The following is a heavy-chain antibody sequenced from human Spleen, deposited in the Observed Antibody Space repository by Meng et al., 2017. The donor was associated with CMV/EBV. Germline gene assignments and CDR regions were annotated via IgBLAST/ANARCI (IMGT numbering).Heavy chain of an antibody. V-gene: IGHV3-21*01. Sequence: GESLKISCAASGFTFNNYSMIWVRQAPGKGLEWVSSITSLSSFIYSADSVKGRFTISRDNAKNSLYLQMNSLRAEDTAVYYCARGSGIAAPWDAWGQGTTVTVSS. J-gene: IGHJ6*02. CDR2: ITSLSSFI. CDR3: ARGSGIAAPWDA. D-gene: IGHD6-13*01. CDR1: GFTFNNYS.